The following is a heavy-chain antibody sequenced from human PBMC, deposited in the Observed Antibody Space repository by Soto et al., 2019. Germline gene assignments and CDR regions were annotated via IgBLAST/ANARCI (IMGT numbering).Heavy chain of an antibody. Sequence: QVQLVESGGGVVQPGRSLRLSCAASGFTFSSYGMHWVRQAPGKGLEWVAVIWYDGSNKYYADSVKGRFTISRDNSKNTLYLQMNSLRAEDTAVYYCAREGHDYGDYGPRSYFDYWGQGTLVTVSS. D-gene: IGHD4-17*01. V-gene: IGHV3-33*01. J-gene: IGHJ4*02. CDR2: IWYDGSNK. CDR3: AREGHDYGDYGPRSYFDY. CDR1: GFTFSSYG.